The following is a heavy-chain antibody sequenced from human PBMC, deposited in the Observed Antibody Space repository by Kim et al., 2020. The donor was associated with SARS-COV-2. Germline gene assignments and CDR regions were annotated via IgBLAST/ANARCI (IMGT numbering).Heavy chain of an antibody. J-gene: IGHJ4*02. CDR2: IIPIFGTA. CDR1: GGTFSSYA. D-gene: IGHD1-1*01. Sequence: SVKFSCKASGGTFSSYAISWVRQAPGQGLEWMGGIIPIFGTANYAQKFQGRVTITADESTSTAYMELSSLRSEDTVVYYCARVGELERLLSFDYWGQGTLVTVSS. V-gene: IGHV1-69*13. CDR3: ARVGELERLLSFDY.